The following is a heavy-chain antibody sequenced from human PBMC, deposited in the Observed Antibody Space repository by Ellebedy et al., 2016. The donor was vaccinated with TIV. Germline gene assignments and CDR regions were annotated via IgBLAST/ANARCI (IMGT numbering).Heavy chain of an antibody. V-gene: IGHV3-9*01. D-gene: IGHD6-13*01. CDR2: ISWNSGSI. CDR1: GFTFDDYA. CDR3: AREPAGTKDYYYYGMDV. Sequence: GGSLRLSXAASGFTFDDYAMHWVRQAPGKGLEWVSGISWNSGSIGYADSVKGRFTISRDNAKNSLYLQMNSLRAEDTALYHCAREPAGTKDYYYYGMDVWGQGTTVTVSS. J-gene: IGHJ6*02.